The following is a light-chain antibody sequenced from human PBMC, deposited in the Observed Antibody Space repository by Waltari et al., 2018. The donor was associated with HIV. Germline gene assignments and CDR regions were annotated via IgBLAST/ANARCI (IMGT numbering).Light chain of an antibody. CDR1: SNNVGNQG. J-gene: IGLJ2*01. CDR2: SNN. CDR3: SAWDRSLSVVV. Sequence: QAGLTQSPSVSKGLRQTATLTCTGNSNNVGNQGATWLQQHQGHPPKLRSYSNNNRPSGISERFSASRSGNTASLTITGLQPEDEADYFCSAWDRSLSVVVFGGGTTLTVL. V-gene: IGLV10-54*04.